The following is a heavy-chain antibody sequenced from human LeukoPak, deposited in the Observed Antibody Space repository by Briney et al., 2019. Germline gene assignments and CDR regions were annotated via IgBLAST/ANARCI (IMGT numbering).Heavy chain of an antibody. CDR1: GVSIGRSDDF. CDR2: VYYIGTT. J-gene: IGHJ4*02. CDR3: ARQFASGSYNY. Sequence: SETLTLTCTVSGVSIGRSDDFWGWIRQPPGKGLEWIGNVYYIGTTYYNPSLKSRVTISVDTSKNQVSLKLSSVTAADTAVYYCARQFASGSYNYWGQGTPVTVSS. D-gene: IGHD3-10*01. V-gene: IGHV4-39*01.